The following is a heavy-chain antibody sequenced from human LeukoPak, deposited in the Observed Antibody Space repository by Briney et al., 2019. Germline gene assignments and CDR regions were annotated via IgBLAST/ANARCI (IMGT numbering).Heavy chain of an antibody. CDR1: GFTFSSYS. Sequence: GGSLRLSCAASGFTFSSYSMNWVRQAPGKGLEWVSYISSASGSIYYADSVKGRFTISRDNAKNSLFLQMNSLRVEDTAVYYCARLPAYCSSTNCYYDYWGQGTLVTVSS. CDR3: ARLPAYCSSTNCYYDY. V-gene: IGHV3-48*04. D-gene: IGHD2-2*01. J-gene: IGHJ4*02. CDR2: ISSASGSI.